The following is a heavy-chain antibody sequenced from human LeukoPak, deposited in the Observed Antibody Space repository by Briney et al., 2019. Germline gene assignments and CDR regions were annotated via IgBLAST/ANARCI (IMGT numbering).Heavy chain of an antibody. CDR1: GFTFEDYG. CDR2: INWNGGST. V-gene: IGHV3-20*04. D-gene: IGHD3-22*01. CDR3: AREVSSGYHYYFDY. Sequence: GGSLRLSCAASGFTFEDYGMSWVRQVPGKGLEWVSTINWNGGSTGYADSVEGRFAISRDNSKNTLYLQMNSLRAEDTAVYYCAREVSSGYHYYFDYWGQGTLVTVSS. J-gene: IGHJ4*02.